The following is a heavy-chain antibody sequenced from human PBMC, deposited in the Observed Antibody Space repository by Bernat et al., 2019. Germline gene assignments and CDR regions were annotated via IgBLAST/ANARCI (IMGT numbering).Heavy chain of an antibody. CDR2: ISYDGSNK. J-gene: IGHJ6*03. D-gene: IGHD3-3*01. CDR1: GFTFSSYA. Sequence: QVQLVESGGGVVQPGRSLRLSCAASGFTFSSYAMHWVRQAPGKGLEWVAVISYDGSNKYYADSVKGRFTISRDNSKNTLYLQMNSLRAEDTAVYYCARDKKTIFGVVIEKGYMDVWGKGTTVTVSS. CDR3: ARDKKTIFGVVIEKGYMDV. V-gene: IGHV3-30*01.